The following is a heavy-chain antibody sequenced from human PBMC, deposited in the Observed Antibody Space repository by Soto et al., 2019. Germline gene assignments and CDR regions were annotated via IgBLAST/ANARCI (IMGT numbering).Heavy chain of an antibody. CDR1: GFTFSSYA. CDR2: ISSNGGST. V-gene: IGHV3-64*01. CDR3: ARGPGYYFDY. Sequence: EVQLVESGGGLVQPGGSLRLSCAASGFTFSSYAMHWVGQAQGKGLEYVSAISSNGGSTYYANSVKGRFTISRDNSKNTLYLQMGSLRAEDMAVYYCARGPGYYFDYWGQGTLVTVSS. J-gene: IGHJ4*02.